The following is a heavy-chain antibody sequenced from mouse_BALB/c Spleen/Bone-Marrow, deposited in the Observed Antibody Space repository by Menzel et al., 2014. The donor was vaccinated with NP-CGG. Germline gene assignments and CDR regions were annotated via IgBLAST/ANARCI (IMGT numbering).Heavy chain of an antibody. CDR1: GFTFSSYT. D-gene: IGHD2-3*01. J-gene: IGHJ4*01. CDR2: ITSGGGXT. Sequence: EVKLMESGGGLVKPGGSLKLSCAASGFTFSSYTMSWVRQTPEKRLEWVATITSGGGXTYYPDSVKGRFTISRDNAKSTLYLQMSSLKSEDTAMYYCTRDLYDGYSYYAMDYWGQGTSVTVSS. V-gene: IGHV5-6-4*01. CDR3: TRDLYDGYSYYAMDY.